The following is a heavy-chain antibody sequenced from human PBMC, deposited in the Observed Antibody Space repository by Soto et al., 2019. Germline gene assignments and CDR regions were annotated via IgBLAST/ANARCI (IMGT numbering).Heavy chain of an antibody. CDR1: GGSFSGYY. J-gene: IGHJ4*02. D-gene: IGHD5-18*01. Sequence: QVQLQQWGAGLLKPSETLSLTCAVYGGSFSGYYWSWIRQPPGKGLEWIGEINHSGSTNYNPSLKSRVTISVDTSKNQFSLKLSSVTAADTAVYYCASGGYSRGEYFDYWGQGTLVTVSS. CDR2: INHSGST. V-gene: IGHV4-34*01. CDR3: ASGGYSRGEYFDY.